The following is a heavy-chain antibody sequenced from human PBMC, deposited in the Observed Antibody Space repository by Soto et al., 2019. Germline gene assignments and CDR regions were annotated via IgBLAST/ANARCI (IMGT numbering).Heavy chain of an antibody. CDR2: VSYDGDNE. CDR3: ARDGDYDILTGEYYGMDV. D-gene: IGHD3-9*01. V-gene: IGHV3-30*03. CDR1: GFTFSNYA. J-gene: IGHJ6*02. Sequence: GGSLRLSCAASGFTFSNYAMHWVRQAPGKGLEWVAIVSYDGDNEYYADSVKGRFTISRDNSKNTLYLQMNSLRAEDTAVYYCARDGDYDILTGEYYGMDVWGQGTTVTVSS.